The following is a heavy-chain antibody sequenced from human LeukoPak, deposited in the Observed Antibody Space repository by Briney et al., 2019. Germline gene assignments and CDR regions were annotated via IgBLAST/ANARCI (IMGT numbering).Heavy chain of an antibody. CDR1: GFTFSSYW. Sequence: PGGSLRLSCAASGFTFSSYWMHWVRQAPGKGLVWVSRINSDGSSTSYADSVKGRSTISRDNAKNTLYLQMNSLRAEDTAVYYCARPVTTYNWFDPWGQGTLVTVSS. CDR2: INSDGSST. J-gene: IGHJ5*02. CDR3: ARPVTTYNWFDP. D-gene: IGHD4-11*01. V-gene: IGHV3-74*01.